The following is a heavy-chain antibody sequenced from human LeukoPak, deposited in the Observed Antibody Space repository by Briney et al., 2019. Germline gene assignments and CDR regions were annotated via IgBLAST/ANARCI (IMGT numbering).Heavy chain of an antibody. CDR3: ARDREGYCSGGSCTNFDY. J-gene: IGHJ4*02. V-gene: IGHV3-21*01. Sequence: GGSLRLSCAASGFTFSSYEMNWVRQAPGKGLEWVSSISGSSSYIYYADSVKGRFTISRDNAKNSLYLQMSGLRAEDTAVYYCARDREGYCSGGSCTNFDYWGQGTLVTVSS. CDR2: ISGSSSYI. CDR1: GFTFSSYE. D-gene: IGHD2-15*01.